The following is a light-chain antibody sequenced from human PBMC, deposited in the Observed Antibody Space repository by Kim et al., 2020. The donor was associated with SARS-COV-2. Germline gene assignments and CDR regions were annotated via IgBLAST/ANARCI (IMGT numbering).Light chain of an antibody. CDR3: QKYNGAPWT. V-gene: IGKV1-27*01. J-gene: IGKJ1*01. CDR1: QGISND. CDR2: AAS. Sequence: DIQMTQSPSSLSASVGDRLTITCRASQGISNDLAWYQQKPGKVPKLLIFAASALQSGVPSRFSGSRSGTDFTLTISSLQPEDVATYYCQKYNGAPWTFGQGTKVDIK.